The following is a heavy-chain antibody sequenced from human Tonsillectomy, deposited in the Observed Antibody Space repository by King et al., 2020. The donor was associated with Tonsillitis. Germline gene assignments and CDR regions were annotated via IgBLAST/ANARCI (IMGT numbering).Heavy chain of an antibody. CDR1: GFTFSNHA. V-gene: IGHV3-30-3*01. CDR3: ARDRTGTTLFFDF. D-gene: IGHD1-14*01. J-gene: IGHJ4*02. Sequence: VQLVESGGGVVQPGRSLRLSCAVSGFTFSNHAVHWVRQAPGKGLEWVAVISYDGSDENYADSVKGRFTISRDNSKNTLYLQMSSLRPEDTAVYYCARDRTGTTLFFDFWGQGTLVTVSS. CDR2: ISYDGSDE.